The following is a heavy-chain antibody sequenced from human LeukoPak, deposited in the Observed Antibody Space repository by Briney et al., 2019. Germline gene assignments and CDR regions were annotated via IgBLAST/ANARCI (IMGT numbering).Heavy chain of an antibody. J-gene: IGHJ4*02. D-gene: IGHD5-12*01. CDR3: ARWASISRQPGGFFDH. CDR2: FCLGRDT. CDR1: GDSVTNDFF. Sequence: SETLSLTCTVSGDSVTNDFFWGWVRQPPGKELEWIGSFCLGRDTYYRPSLKSRVTISVDTSKNQFSLNLNSVTAADTAVYYCARWASISRQPGGFFDHWGQGTLLTTYS. V-gene: IGHV4-38-2*02.